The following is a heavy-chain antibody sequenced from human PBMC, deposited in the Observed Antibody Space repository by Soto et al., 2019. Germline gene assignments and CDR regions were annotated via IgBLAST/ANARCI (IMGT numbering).Heavy chain of an antibody. D-gene: IGHD5-12*01. CDR1: RFSFSSYS. Sequence: EVQLVESGGGLVMSGGSLRLSCAAYRFSFSSYSMNWVRQAPGKGPEWVSSISSSSSYIYYADSVKGRFTISRDNAKNSLYLQMNSLRAEDTAVYYCARECGSCYDCHYFDYWGQGTLVTVSS. CDR2: ISSSSSYI. CDR3: ARECGSCYDCHYFDY. V-gene: IGHV3-21*01. J-gene: IGHJ4*02.